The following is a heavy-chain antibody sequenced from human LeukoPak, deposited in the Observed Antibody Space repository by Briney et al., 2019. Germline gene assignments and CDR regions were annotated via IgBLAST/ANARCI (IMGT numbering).Heavy chain of an antibody. D-gene: IGHD6-13*01. CDR3: ARDQIPRIAAAGPEYYYYGMDV. J-gene: IGHJ6*04. V-gene: IGHV3-21*01. Sequence: GGSLRLSCAASGFTFSSYSMNWVRQAPGKGLEWVSSISSSSYIYYADSVKGRFTISRDNSKNTLYLQMNSLRAEDTAVYYCARDQIPRIAAAGPEYYYYGMDVWGKGTTVTVSS. CDR1: GFTFSSYS. CDR2: ISSSSYI.